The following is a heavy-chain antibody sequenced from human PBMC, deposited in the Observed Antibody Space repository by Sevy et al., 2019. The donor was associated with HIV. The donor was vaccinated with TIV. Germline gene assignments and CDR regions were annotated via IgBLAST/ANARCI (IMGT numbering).Heavy chain of an antibody. J-gene: IGHJ6*03. CDR1: GASIISDSYY. CDR2: IYSTGST. V-gene: IGHV4-61*02. D-gene: IGHD3-16*01. CDR3: AGVIKRQGGYYYYMDV. Sequence: TLSLTCTVSGASIISDSYYWSWIRQPAGKGLEWIGRIYSTGSTTYKPSLESRITISEDTSKNQISLKLGSVTAADTAVYYCAGVIKRQGGYYYYMDVWGKGTTVTVSS.